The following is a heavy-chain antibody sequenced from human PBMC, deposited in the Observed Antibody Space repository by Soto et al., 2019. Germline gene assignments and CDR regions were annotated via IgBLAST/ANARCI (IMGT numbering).Heavy chain of an antibody. J-gene: IGHJ6*02. CDR3: AAAGRGYCSGGSCYSSSLYGMDV. V-gene: IGHV1-58*01. D-gene: IGHD2-15*01. CDR2: IVVGSGNT. CDR1: GFTFTSSA. Sequence: SVKVSCKASGFTFTSSAAQWVRQARGQRLEWIGWIVVGSGNTNYTQKFQERVTITRDMSTSTAYMELSSLRSEDTAVYYCAAAGRGYCSGGSCYSSSLYGMDVWGQGTTVTVSS.